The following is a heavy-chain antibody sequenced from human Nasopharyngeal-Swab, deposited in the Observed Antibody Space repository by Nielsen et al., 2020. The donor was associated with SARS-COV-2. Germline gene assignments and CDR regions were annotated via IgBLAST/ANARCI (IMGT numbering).Heavy chain of an antibody. V-gene: IGHV3-30*03. CDR2: ISHDGSNK. J-gene: IGHJ5*02. Sequence: GESLKISCAASGFTFSSYGMHWVRQAPGKGLEWVAVISHDGSNKYYADSVKGRVTISRDNSKNTLYLQMNSLRAEDTAVYYCARDQEQQLAYNWFDPWGQGTLVTVSS. D-gene: IGHD6-13*01. CDR3: ARDQEQQLAYNWFDP. CDR1: GFTFSSYG.